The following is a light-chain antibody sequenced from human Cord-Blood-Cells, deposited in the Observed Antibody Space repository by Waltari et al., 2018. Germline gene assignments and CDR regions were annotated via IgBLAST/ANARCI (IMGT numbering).Light chain of an antibody. CDR2: GAS. Sequence: DIVLTQSPGTLSLSPGERATLSCRASQSVSSSYLAWYQQKPGQAPRLLIYGASSRATGIPDRFSGSGSGTDFTLTISRLEPEDFAVYYCQHETFGQGTKVEIK. CDR3: QHET. V-gene: IGKV3-20*01. J-gene: IGKJ1*01. CDR1: QSVSSSY.